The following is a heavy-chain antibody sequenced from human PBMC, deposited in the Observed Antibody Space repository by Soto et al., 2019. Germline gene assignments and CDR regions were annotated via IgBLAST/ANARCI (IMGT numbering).Heavy chain of an antibody. CDR3: ARSMYSTSAQLYYGMDV. CDR1: GYSIRSGYF. Sequence: SETLSLTCAVSGYSIRSGYFWGWIRQPPGKGLEWIGSMYHSGITYYNLSLKSRVTISVDTSKNQLSLKLSSATAADTAVYYCARSMYSTSAQLYYGMDVWGQGTTVTVS. J-gene: IGHJ6*02. V-gene: IGHV4-38-2*01. D-gene: IGHD6-6*01. CDR2: MYHSGIT.